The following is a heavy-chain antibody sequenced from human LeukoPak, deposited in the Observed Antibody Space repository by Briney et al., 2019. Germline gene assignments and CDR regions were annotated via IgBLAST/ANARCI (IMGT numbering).Heavy chain of an antibody. CDR1: GYTFTSYY. V-gene: IGHV1-69*13. Sequence: ASVKVSCKASGYTFTSYYMHWVRQAPGQGLEWMGGIIPIFGTANYAQKFQGRVTITADESTSTAYMELSSLRSEDTAVYYCARLAYDSSGYKLDYWGQGTLVTVSS. D-gene: IGHD3-22*01. J-gene: IGHJ4*02. CDR3: ARLAYDSSGYKLDY. CDR2: IIPIFGTA.